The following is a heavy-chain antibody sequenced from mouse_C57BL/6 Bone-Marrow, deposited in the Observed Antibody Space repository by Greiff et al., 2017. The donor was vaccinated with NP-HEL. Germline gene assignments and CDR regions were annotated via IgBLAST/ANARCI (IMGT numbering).Heavy chain of an antibody. Sequence: EVMLVKSGGDLVKPGGSLKLSCAASGFTFSSYGMSWVRQTPDKRLEWVATISSGGSYTYYPDSVKGRFTISRDNAKNTLYLQMSSLKSEDTAMYYCARRRAMDYWGQGTSVTVSS. CDR2: ISSGGSYT. CDR3: ARRRAMDY. CDR1: GFTFSSYG. V-gene: IGHV5-6*02. J-gene: IGHJ4*01.